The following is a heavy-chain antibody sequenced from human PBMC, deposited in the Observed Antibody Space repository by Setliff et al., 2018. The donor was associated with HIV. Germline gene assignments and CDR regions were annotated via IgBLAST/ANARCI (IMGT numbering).Heavy chain of an antibody. V-gene: IGHV4-61*09. J-gene: IGHJ6*02. CDR3: ARDNYYNFWSGYWGMDV. CDR1: GGSINSGSYY. D-gene: IGHD3-3*01. Sequence: SETLSLTCTVSGGSINSGSYYWTWIRQPAGKGLEWIGHIYTDGSTNYNPSLQSRVTMSVDTSKNQFSLRLSSVTAADTAVYYCARDNYYNFWSGYWGMDVWGQGTTVTVSS. CDR2: IYTDGST.